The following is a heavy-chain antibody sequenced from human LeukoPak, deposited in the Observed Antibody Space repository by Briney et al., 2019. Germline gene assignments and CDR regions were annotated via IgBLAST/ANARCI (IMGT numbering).Heavy chain of an antibody. D-gene: IGHD6-13*01. J-gene: IGHJ3*02. Sequence: SETLSLTCAVYGGSFSGYYWSWIRQPPGKGLEWIGEINHSGSTNYNPSLKSRVTISVDTSKNQFSLKLSSVTAADTAVYYCAAAAGAFGIWGQGTMVTVSS. CDR1: GGSFSGYY. V-gene: IGHV4-34*01. CDR2: INHSGST. CDR3: AAAAGAFGI.